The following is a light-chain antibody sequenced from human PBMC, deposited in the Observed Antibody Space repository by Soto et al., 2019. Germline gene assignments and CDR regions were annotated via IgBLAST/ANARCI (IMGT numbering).Light chain of an antibody. CDR2: ENN. V-gene: IGLV1-51*02. J-gene: IGLJ2*01. Sequence: QSVLTQPPSVSAAPGQKVTISCSGSSSNIGNNYVSWYQQLPGTAPKLLIYENNKRPSGIPDRFSGSKSGTSATLGITGLQTGDEADYYCGRWDNSLSAGVFGGGTKVTVL. CDR3: GRWDNSLSAGV. CDR1: SSNIGNNY.